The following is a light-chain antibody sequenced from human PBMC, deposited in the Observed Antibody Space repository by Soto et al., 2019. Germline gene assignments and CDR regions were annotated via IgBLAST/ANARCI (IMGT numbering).Light chain of an antibody. CDR2: GVS. V-gene: IGKV3-15*01. CDR3: QQYVNWPPWT. Sequence: EIVMTQSPDTLSVSPGERATLSCRASESVRSNLAWYQQKPGQAPRLLIYGVSTRATGIPARFSGSGSETEFTLTLSNRQSEDFVFYYCQQYVNWPPWTFGQGTKVQIK. CDR1: ESVRSN. J-gene: IGKJ1*01.